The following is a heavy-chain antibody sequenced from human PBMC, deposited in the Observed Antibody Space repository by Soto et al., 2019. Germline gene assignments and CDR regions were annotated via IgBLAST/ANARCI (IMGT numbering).Heavy chain of an antibody. CDR2: ISSSSSTI. V-gene: IGHV3-48*02. J-gene: IGHJ6*02. CDR1: GLTFRSYS. CDR3: ARDGVDTAMVTYYYGMDV. D-gene: IGHD5-18*01. Sequence: EVQLVESGGGLVQPGGSLRLSCEAPGLTFRSYSRNWFRQAPGKGREWVSYISSSSSTIYYADSVKGRFTISRDNAKNSLYLQMNSLRDEDTAVYYCARDGVDTAMVTYYYGMDVWGQGTTVTVSS.